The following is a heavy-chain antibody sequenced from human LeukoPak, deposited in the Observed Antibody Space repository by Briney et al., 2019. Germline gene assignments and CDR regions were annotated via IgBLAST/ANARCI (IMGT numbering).Heavy chain of an antibody. CDR3: ARLGGGSYGKYYFDS. CDR2: LTGGSDYI. V-gene: IGHV3-21*01. J-gene: IGHJ4*02. Sequence: PGSSLRLSCAASGFTFSSYPMEWVRQAPGKGLEWLSSLTGGSDYIYYADSVKGRFTISRDNAKSSLYVQMNSLRAEDTAVYYCARLGGGSYGKYYFDSWGQGTLVTVSS. CDR1: GFTFSSYP. D-gene: IGHD1-26*01.